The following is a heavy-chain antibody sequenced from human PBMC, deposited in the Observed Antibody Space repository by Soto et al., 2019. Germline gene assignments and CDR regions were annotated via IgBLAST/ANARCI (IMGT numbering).Heavy chain of an antibody. D-gene: IGHD5-12*01. CDR3: ARGGNRYSNVASGVGGFDF. V-gene: IGHV4-59*01. Sequence: SETLSLTCTVSGASISSSYWSWIRQSPERGLEWIAYVYHTGATNYNPSLKSRVTTSLDTSKGQFSLNLTSLTTADTAVYFCARGGNRYSNVASGVGGFDFWGQGSLVTVSS. CDR1: GASISSSY. CDR2: VYHTGAT. J-gene: IGHJ4*02.